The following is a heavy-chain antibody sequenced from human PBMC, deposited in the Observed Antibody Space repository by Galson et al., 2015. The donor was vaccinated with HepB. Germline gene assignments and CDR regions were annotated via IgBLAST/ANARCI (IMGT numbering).Heavy chain of an antibody. CDR3: ASEYSSSSGYDY. Sequence: SLRLSCAASGFTFSSYSMNWVRQAPGKGLEWVSSISSSSYIYYADSVKGRFTISRDNAKNSLYLQMNSLRAEDTAVYYCASEYSSSSGYDYWGQGTLVTVSS. CDR2: ISSSSYI. CDR1: GFTFSSYS. D-gene: IGHD6-6*01. V-gene: IGHV3-21*01. J-gene: IGHJ4*02.